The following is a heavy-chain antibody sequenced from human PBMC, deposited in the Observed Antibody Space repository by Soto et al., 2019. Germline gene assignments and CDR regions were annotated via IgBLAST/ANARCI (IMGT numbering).Heavy chain of an antibody. D-gene: IGHD3-10*01. CDR2: ISYDGSNK. J-gene: IGHJ4*02. Sequence: GGSLRLSCAASGFTFSSYGMHWVRQAPGKGLEWVAVISYDGSNKYYADSVKGRFTISRDNSKNTLYLQMNSLRAEDTAVYYCAKDGVWFGESSGYFDYWGQGTLVTVSS. CDR3: AKDGVWFGESSGYFDY. CDR1: GFTFSSYG. V-gene: IGHV3-30*18.